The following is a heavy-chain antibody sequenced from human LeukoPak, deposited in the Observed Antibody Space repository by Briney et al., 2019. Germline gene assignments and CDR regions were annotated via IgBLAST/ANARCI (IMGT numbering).Heavy chain of an antibody. V-gene: IGHV3-30-3*01. J-gene: IGHJ4*02. CDR3: ARDFRDYRDYVAYFDS. D-gene: IGHD4-17*01. CDR1: GFTFSTYA. CDR2: ILYDGTNQ. Sequence: GGSLRLSCAASGFTFSTYAMHWVRQAPAKGLEWVAVILYDGTNQYYADSVKGRFTISRDNSRNTLYLQMNSLKVEDTAVYYCARDFRDYRDYVAYFDSWGQGTLVTVSS.